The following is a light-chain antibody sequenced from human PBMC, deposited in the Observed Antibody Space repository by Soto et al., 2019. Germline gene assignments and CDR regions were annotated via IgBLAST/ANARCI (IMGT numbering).Light chain of an antibody. CDR3: QQLNTYPLFT. CDR2: AAS. Sequence: DIQLTQSPSFLSASVGDRVTITCRASQDISRYLAWYQLKAGKAPKLLIYAASTLQKGVPSRFSGSGSGTEFTLTISSLQPDDFATYYCQQLNTYPLFTFGPGTEVDI. J-gene: IGKJ3*01. V-gene: IGKV1-9*01. CDR1: QDISRY.